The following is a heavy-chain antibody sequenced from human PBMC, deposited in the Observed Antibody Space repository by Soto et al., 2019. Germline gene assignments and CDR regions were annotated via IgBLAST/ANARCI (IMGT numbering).Heavy chain of an antibody. J-gene: IGHJ6*02. CDR2: IIPIFGTA. V-gene: IGHV1-69*12. CDR3: ARASCISTSCYGGAYYYGMDV. Sequence: QVQLVQSGAEVKKPGSSVKVSCKASGGTFSSYAISWVRQAPGQGLEWMGGIIPIFGTANYAQKFLGRVTITADESTRTAYLELSSLRSEDTAVYYCARASCISTSCYGGAYYYGMDVWGQGTTVTVSS. CDR1: GGTFSSYA. D-gene: IGHD2-2*01.